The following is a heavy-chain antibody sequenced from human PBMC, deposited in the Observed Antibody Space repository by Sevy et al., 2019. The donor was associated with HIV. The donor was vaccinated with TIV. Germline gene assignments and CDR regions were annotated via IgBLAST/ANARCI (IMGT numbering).Heavy chain of an antibody. CDR1: AYTFTTHW. Sequence: GESLKISCKGSAYTFTTHWIGWVRQMPGKGLEWMGIMSPGDSDPRYSPSFQGQVTMSVDKSVSTAYLQWHSLKTSDTAIYYCARLDSYSIGWSPRYYFDYWGQGTLVTVSS. D-gene: IGHD6-19*01. CDR3: ARLDSYSIGWSPRYYFDY. V-gene: IGHV5-51*01. J-gene: IGHJ4*02. CDR2: MSPGDSDP.